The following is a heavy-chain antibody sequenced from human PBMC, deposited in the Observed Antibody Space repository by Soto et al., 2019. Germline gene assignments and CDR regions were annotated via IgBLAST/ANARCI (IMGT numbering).Heavy chain of an antibody. J-gene: IGHJ6*02. CDR1: GFTFSSYG. CDR3: ARDGALIAAAGSHYGMDV. V-gene: IGHV3-33*01. CDR2: IWYDGSNK. Sequence: GGSLRLSCAASGFTFSSYGMHWVRQAPGKGLEWVAVIWYDGSNKYYADSVTGRFTISTDNSKNTLYLQMNGLRAEDTAVYYCARDGALIAAAGSHYGMDVWGQGTTVTVSS. D-gene: IGHD6-13*01.